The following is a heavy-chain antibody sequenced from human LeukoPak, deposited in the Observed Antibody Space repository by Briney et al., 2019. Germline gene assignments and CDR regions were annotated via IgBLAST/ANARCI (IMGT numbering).Heavy chain of an antibody. V-gene: IGHV3-74*01. J-gene: IGHJ4*02. CDR3: ARVPYYESSGRFDY. CDR1: GFTFSNYW. CDR2: INTDGSST. D-gene: IGHD3-22*01. Sequence: GGSLRLSCAASGFTFSNYWMHWVRQAPGKGLVWVSRINTDGSSTNYADSVKGRFTISRDNAKNTLYLQMNSLRAEDTAAYYCARVPYYESSGRFDYRGQGTLVTVSS.